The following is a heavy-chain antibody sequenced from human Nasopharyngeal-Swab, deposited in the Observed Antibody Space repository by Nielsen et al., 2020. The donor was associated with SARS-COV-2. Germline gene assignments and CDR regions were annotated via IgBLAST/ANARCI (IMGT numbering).Heavy chain of an antibody. J-gene: IGHJ6*02. CDR3: ARADSGSYWGGNYYYYGMDV. D-gene: IGHD1-26*01. CDR1: GFTFSSYS. CDR2: ISSSSYI. V-gene: IGHV3-21*01. Sequence: GESLKISCAASGFTFSSYSMNWVRQAPGKGLEWVSSISSSSYIYYADSAKGRFTISRDNAKNSLYLQMNSLRAEDTAVYYCARADSGSYWGGNYYYYGMDVWGQGTTVTVSS.